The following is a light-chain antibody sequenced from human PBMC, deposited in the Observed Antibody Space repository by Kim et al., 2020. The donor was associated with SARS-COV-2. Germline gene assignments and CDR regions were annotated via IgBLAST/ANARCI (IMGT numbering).Light chain of an antibody. Sequence: PGDGLAFSFRSSQSFNIRYLAWYQQKPGQAPRRLIYGASSRATGIADRFSGSGSGTDFTLTISRLEPEDSAVYYCQQYGSSLWAFGQGTKVEIK. CDR2: GAS. V-gene: IGKV3-20*01. CDR3: QQYGSSLWA. J-gene: IGKJ1*01. CDR1: QSFNIRY.